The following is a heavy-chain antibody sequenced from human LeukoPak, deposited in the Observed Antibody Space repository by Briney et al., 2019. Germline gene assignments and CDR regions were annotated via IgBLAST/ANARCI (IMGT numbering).Heavy chain of an antibody. CDR3: SKDLEQHLDY. D-gene: IGHD6-13*01. V-gene: IGHV3-9*01. Sequence: GRSLRLSCAASGFTFDDYAMHWVRQAPGKGLEWVSGISWNSGSIYYADSVKGGFTISRENAKNSLYLQMNSLRAEDTALYYCSKDLEQHLDYWGQGTLVTVSS. CDR1: GFTFDDYA. J-gene: IGHJ4*02. CDR2: ISWNSGSI.